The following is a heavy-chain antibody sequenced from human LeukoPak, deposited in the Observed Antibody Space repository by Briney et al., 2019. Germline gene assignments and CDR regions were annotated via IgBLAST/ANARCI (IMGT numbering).Heavy chain of an antibody. V-gene: IGHV3-7*01. Sequence: GGSLRLSCAASGFTFNSYWMSWVRQAPGKGLEWVANIKQDGSEKYYVDSAKSRFTISRDNAKNSLYLQMNSLRAEDTAVYYCARDDPTLFWSGSPFYWGQGTLVTVSS. CDR3: ARDDPTLFWSGSPFY. D-gene: IGHD3-3*01. CDR2: IKQDGSEK. J-gene: IGHJ4*02. CDR1: GFTFNSYW.